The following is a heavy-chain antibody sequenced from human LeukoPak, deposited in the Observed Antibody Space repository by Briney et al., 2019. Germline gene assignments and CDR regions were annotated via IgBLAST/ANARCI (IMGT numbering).Heavy chain of an antibody. V-gene: IGHV3-23*01. CDR1: GFTFSSYA. D-gene: IGHD3-16*01. Sequence: PGGSLRLSCAASGFTFSSYAMSWVRQAPGKGLEWVSTISGSGDSTYYADSVKGRFTISRDNSKNTLYLQMNSLRVEDTAVYYCARGGGGAGDYWGQGTLVIVSS. J-gene: IGHJ4*02. CDR2: ISGSGDST. CDR3: ARGGGGAGDY.